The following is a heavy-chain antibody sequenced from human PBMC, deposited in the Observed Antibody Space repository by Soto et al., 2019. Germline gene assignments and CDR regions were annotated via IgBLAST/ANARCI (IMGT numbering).Heavy chain of an antibody. CDR3: ARDKSSSWYLSGQYYYGMDV. J-gene: IGHJ6*02. CDR1: GYTFTGYY. V-gene: IGHV1-2*04. Sequence: QVQLVQSGAEVKKPGASVKVSCKASGYTFTGYYMHWVRQAPGQGLEWMGWINPNSGGTNYAQKFQGCVTMTRDTSISTAYMELSRLRSDDTAVYYCARDKSSSWYLSGQYYYGMDVWGQGTTVTVSS. CDR2: INPNSGGT. D-gene: IGHD6-13*01.